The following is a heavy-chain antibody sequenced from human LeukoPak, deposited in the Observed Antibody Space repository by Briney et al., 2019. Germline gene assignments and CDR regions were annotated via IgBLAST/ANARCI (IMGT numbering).Heavy chain of an antibody. CDR1: GFPFVKSW. Sequence: PGGSLRLSCAASGFPFVKSWMHWVRHAPGRGLVWVSRIHNDGSGTTYADSVKGRFTVSRDNAKNTLFLQMNSLRAEDTAAYYCVKDQNYQLRLWGQGTLVTVSS. V-gene: IGHV3-74*03. D-gene: IGHD2-2*01. CDR2: IHNDGSGT. J-gene: IGHJ4*02. CDR3: VKDQNYQLRL.